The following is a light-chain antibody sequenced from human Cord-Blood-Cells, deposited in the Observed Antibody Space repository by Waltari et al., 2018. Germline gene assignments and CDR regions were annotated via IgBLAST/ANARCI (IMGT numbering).Light chain of an antibody. J-gene: IGLJ3*02. Sequence: QSALTQPASVSGSPGQSITISCTGTSSDVGGYNYVSWYQQHPGKVPKLRIYDVSKRPSGVSKRFSGSKAGNTASLTISGLQAEDEADYDCSSYTSRSWVFGGGTKLTVL. V-gene: IGLV2-14*01. CDR3: SSYTSRSWV. CDR2: DVS. CDR1: SSDVGGYNY.